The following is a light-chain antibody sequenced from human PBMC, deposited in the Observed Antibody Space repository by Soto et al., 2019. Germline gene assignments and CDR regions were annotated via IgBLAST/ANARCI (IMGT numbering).Light chain of an antibody. CDR3: QQRSNWPRAT. CDR1: QNVNNY. J-gene: IGKJ4*01. V-gene: IGKV3-11*01. Sequence: IVLTQSPATLSLSPGEGATLSCRASQNVNNYLAWYQQRPGQAPRLLIYDVSTRATGIPAKFSGSGSGTDFTLTISSLEPEDFAVYYCQQRSNWPRATFGGGTKVDIK. CDR2: DVS.